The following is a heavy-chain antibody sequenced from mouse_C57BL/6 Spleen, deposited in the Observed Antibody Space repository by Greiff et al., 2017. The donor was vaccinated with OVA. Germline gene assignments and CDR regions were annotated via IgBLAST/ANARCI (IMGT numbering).Heavy chain of an antibody. Sequence: QVQLQQPGAELVKPGASVKLSCKASGYTFTSYWMHWVKQRPGQGLEWIGMIHPNSGSTNYNETFKSKATLTVDKSSSTAYMQLSSLTSEDSAVYYCARENYYGSSSSPSHWGQGTSVTVSS. CDR1: GYTFTSYW. CDR2: IHPNSGST. V-gene: IGHV1-64*01. J-gene: IGHJ4*01. D-gene: IGHD1-1*01. CDR3: ARENYYGSSSSPSH.